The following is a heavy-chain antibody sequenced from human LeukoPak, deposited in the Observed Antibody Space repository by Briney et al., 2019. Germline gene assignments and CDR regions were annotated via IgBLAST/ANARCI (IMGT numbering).Heavy chain of an antibody. CDR1: GFTFSSYA. CDR2: ISWDGGST. V-gene: IGHV3-43*01. J-gene: IGHJ5*02. D-gene: IGHD6-6*01. CDR3: AKDISRQLVGNWFDP. Sequence: PGGSLRLSCAAPGFTFSSYAMHWVRQAPGKGLEWVSLISWDGGSTYYADSVKGRFTISRDNSKNSLYLQMNSLRTEDTALYYCAKDISRQLVGNWFDPWGQGTLVTVSS.